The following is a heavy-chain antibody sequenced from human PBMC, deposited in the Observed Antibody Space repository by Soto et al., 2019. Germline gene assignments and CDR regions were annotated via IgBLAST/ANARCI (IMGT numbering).Heavy chain of an antibody. CDR3: ASDRGITGTILCYYYYYMDV. D-gene: IGHD1-7*01. CDR2: ISAYNGNT. V-gene: IGHV1-18*01. CDR1: GYTFTSYG. J-gene: IGHJ6*03. Sequence: ASVKVSCKASGYTFTSYGISWVRQAPGQGLEWMGWISAYNGNTNYAQKLQGRVTMTTDTSTSTAYMELRSLRSDDTAVYYCASDRGITGTILCYYYYYMDVWGKGTTVTVSS.